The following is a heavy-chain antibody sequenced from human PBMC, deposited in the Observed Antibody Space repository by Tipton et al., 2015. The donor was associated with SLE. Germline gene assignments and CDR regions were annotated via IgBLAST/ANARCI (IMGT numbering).Heavy chain of an antibody. Sequence: TLSLTCTVSGGSISNDYWSWIRQPPGKGLEWIGFIYYSGTTNYSPSLKSRVTISVDTSKNQFSLRLTSLTAADTAVYYCARVVYSFSDAFDIWGQGTLVTVSS. V-gene: IGHV4-59*01. CDR2: IYYSGTT. D-gene: IGHD6-13*01. J-gene: IGHJ3*02. CDR3: ARVVYSFSDAFDI. CDR1: GGSISNDY.